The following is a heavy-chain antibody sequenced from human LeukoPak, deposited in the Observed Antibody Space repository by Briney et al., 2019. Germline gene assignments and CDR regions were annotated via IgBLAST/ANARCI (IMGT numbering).Heavy chain of an antibody. CDR2: INHSGST. CDR3: ARVRKGSSPWFDP. D-gene: IGHD1-26*01. Sequence: SETLSLTCTVSGASISSNTYYWGWIRQPPGKGLEWIGEINHSGSTNYNPSLKSRVTISVDTSKNQFSLKLSSVTAADTAVYYCARVRKGSSPWFDPWGQGTLVTVSS. CDR1: GASISSNTYY. J-gene: IGHJ5*02. V-gene: IGHV4-39*07.